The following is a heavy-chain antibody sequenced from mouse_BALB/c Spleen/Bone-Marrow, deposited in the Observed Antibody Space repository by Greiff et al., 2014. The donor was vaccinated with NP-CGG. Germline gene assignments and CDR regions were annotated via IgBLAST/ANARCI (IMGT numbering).Heavy chain of an antibody. J-gene: IGHJ4*01. CDR3: TRGGWLAMDY. D-gene: IGHD2-3*01. Sequence: VQLQQSRAELVKPGASVKLSCKASGYTFTSYYMYWVKQRPGQGLEWIGEINPSNGGTNFNEKFKSKATLTVDKSSSTAYMQLSSLTSEDSAVYYCTRGGWLAMDYWGQGTSVTVSS. CDR1: GYTFTSYY. CDR2: INPSNGGT. V-gene: IGHV1S81*02.